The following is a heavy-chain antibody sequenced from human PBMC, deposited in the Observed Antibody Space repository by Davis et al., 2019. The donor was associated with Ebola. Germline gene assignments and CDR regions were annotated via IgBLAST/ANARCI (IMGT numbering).Heavy chain of an antibody. D-gene: IGHD3-22*01. Sequence: PGGSLRLSCAASGFTFSSYSMNWVRQAPGKGLEWVSYISSSSSTIYYADSVKGRFTISRDNAKNSLYLQMNSLRDEDTAVYYCAREPANYYDSSGYTYYYYYYGMDVWGQGTTVTVSS. CDR3: AREPANYYDSSGYTYYYYYYGMDV. CDR1: GFTFSSYS. J-gene: IGHJ6*02. V-gene: IGHV3-48*02. CDR2: ISSSSSTI.